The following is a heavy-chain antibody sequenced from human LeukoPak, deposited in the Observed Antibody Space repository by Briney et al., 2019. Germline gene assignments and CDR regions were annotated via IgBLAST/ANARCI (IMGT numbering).Heavy chain of an antibody. Sequence: GGSLRLSCAASGFTFDDYAMHWVRQAPGKGLEWVSGISWNSGSIGYADSVKGRFTISRDNAKNSLYLQMNSLRAEDTALYYCAKDMVRGYSSRGSFDYWGQGTLVTVSS. CDR3: AKDMVRGYSSRGSFDY. CDR1: GFTFDDYA. CDR2: ISWNSGSI. J-gene: IGHJ4*02. D-gene: IGHD6-13*01. V-gene: IGHV3-9*01.